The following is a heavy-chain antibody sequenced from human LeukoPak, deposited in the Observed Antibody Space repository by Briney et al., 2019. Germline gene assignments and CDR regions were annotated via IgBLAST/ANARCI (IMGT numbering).Heavy chain of an antibody. CDR2: VSYEGSKV. CDR3: AKDSRQLSGTLFFYYYGLDV. V-gene: IGHV3-30*18. Sequence: GGSLRLSCEASGFNFNKYGIHWVRQAPGKGLEWVAIVSYEGSKVYYGDSVRGRFTVSRDNSKNTLHLDMNNLRAEDTAVYCCAKDSRQLSGTLFFYYYGLDVWGQGTTVTVSS. D-gene: IGHD3-10*01. CDR1: GFNFNKYG. J-gene: IGHJ6*02.